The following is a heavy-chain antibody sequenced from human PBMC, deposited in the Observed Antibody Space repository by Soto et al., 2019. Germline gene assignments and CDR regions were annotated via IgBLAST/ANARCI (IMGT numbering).Heavy chain of an antibody. CDR2: ISYSGDST. J-gene: IGHJ4*02. CDR3: AHRTGFDY. Sequence: EVQLLESGGGLVQPGGSLRLSCAASGFTFSSCDMSWVRQAPGKGLEWVSTISYSGDSTSYADSVKGRFSLSRDKTKNTLDLQMNSLRAEDTARYYCAHRTGFDYGGQGTLVTVSA. V-gene: IGHV3-23*01. CDR1: GFTFSSCD.